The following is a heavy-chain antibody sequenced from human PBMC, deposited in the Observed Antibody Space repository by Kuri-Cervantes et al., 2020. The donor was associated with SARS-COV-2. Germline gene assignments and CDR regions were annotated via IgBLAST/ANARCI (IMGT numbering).Heavy chain of an antibody. CDR1: GGSISSSSYY. J-gene: IGHJ4*02. CDR2: IYYSGST. V-gene: IGHV4-39*07. CDR3: ARDSPAYCSSTSCYFFDY. D-gene: IGHD2-2*01. Sequence: SETLSLTCTVSGGSISSSSYYWGWIRQPPGKGLEWIGSIYYSGSTYYNPSLKSRVTISVDRSKNQFSLKLSSVTAADTAVYYCARDSPAYCSSTSCYFFDYWGQGTLVTVSS.